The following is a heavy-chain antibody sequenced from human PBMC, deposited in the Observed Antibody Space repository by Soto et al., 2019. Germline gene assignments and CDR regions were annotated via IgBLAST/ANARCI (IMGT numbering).Heavy chain of an antibody. CDR3: ARGGAYVENDYGAGSFYYYYMDV. D-gene: IGHD3-10*01. CDR1: GGTFSSYT. V-gene: IGHV1-69*02. CDR2: IIPILGIA. Sequence: ASVKVSCKASGGTFSSYTISWVRQAPGQGLEWMRRIIPILGIANYAQKFQGRVTITADKSISTAYMELSRRRSDDTAVYYCARGGAYVENDYGAGSFYYYYMDVWGKGTTVTGS. J-gene: IGHJ6*03.